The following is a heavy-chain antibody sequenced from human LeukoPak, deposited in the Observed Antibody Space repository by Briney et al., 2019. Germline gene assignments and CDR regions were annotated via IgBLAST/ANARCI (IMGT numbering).Heavy chain of an antibody. D-gene: IGHD3-22*01. CDR2: INPNSGGT. J-gene: IGHJ3*02. CDR3: ARAPNYYDSSEEAFDI. V-gene: IGHV1-2*02. Sequence: ASVKVSCTASGYTFTGYYMHWVRQAPGQGLEWMGWINPNSGGTNYAQKFQGRVTMTRDTSISTAYMELSRLRSDDTAVYYCARAPNYYDSSEEAFDIWGQGTMVTVSS. CDR1: GYTFTGYY.